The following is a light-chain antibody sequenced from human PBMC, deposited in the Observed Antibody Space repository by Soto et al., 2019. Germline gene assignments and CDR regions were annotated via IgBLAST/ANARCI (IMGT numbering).Light chain of an antibody. CDR2: AAS. CDR1: QSISNY. J-gene: IGKJ1*01. CDR3: QLSYSTPRP. Sequence: MTQSASSVSATVGDRVTITCRASQSISNYLNWYQQKPGKAPNLLIHAASSLQSGVPSRFSGSGSGTDFTLTISSLQPEDFATYYCQLSYSTPRPFGQGTKVAIK. V-gene: IGKV1-39*01.